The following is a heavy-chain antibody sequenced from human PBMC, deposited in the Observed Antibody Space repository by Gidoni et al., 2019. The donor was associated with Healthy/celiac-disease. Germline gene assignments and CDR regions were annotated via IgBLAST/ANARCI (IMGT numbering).Heavy chain of an antibody. CDR2: IKSKTDGGTT. D-gene: IGHD3-22*01. CDR3: TTAARYYYDSSGYYFFDY. V-gene: IGHV3-15*01. J-gene: IGHJ4*02. Sequence: EVQLVESGGGLVKPGGSLRLSCPASGFTFSKCCMSWVCQAPGKGLEWVGRIKSKTDGGTTDYAAPVKGRFTISRDDSKNTLYLQMNSLKTEDTAVYYCTTAARYYYDSSGYYFFDYWGQGTLVTVSS. CDR1: GFTFSKCC.